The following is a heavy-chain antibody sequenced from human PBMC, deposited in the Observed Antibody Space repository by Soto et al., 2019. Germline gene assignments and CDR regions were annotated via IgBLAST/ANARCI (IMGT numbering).Heavy chain of an antibody. D-gene: IGHD4-17*01. CDR3: ARDTVTGYFDY. J-gene: IGHJ4*02. CDR2: INPSGGSA. CDR1: GNTFTSYY. Sequence: QVQLVQSGAEVKKPGASVKLSCKASGNTFTSYYLHWVRQAPGQGLEWMGTINPSGGSASYAQRFQDRVTMTRDTSTSTVYMELSSLRSEDTAVYYCARDTVTGYFDYWGQGTLVSVSS. V-gene: IGHV1-46*01.